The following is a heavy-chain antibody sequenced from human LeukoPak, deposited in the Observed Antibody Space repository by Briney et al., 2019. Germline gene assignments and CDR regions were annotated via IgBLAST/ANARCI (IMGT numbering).Heavy chain of an antibody. D-gene: IGHD1-26*01. CDR3: ARVRVGAVDY. V-gene: IGHV4-59*01. J-gene: IGHJ4*02. CDR1: GGSISSYY. Sequence: PSETLSLTCTVSGGSISSYYWSWIRQPPGKGLEWIGYIYYSGSTNYNPSLKSQVTISVDTSKNQFSLKLSSVTAADTAVYYCARVRVGAVDYWGQGTLVTVSS. CDR2: IYYSGST.